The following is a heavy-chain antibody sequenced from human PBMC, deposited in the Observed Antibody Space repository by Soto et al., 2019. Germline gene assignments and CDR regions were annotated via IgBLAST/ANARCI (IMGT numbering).Heavy chain of an antibody. CDR3: ARGSLGGVIVYYYYYMDV. D-gene: IGHD3-16*02. V-gene: IGHV3-7*01. Sequence: QLGGSLRLSCAASGFTFSSYWMSWVRQAPGKGLEWVANIKQDGSGKYYEDSVKGRFTISRDNAKNSLYLQMNSLRAEDTAVYYCARGSLGGVIVYYYYYMDVWGKGTTVTVSS. CDR2: IKQDGSGK. CDR1: GFTFSSYW. J-gene: IGHJ6*03.